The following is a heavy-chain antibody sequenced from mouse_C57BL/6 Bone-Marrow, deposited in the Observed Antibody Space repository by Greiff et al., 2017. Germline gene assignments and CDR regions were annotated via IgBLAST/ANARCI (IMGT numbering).Heavy chain of an antibody. J-gene: IGHJ2*01. CDR2: IDPSDSYT. CDR1: GYTFTSYW. Sequence: VQLQQPGAELVMPGASVKLSCKASGYTFTSYWMHWVKQRPGQGLEWIGEIDPSDSYTNYNQKFKGKSTLTVDKSSSTAYMLLSSLTSEDSAVYYCARGLFDYWGQGTTLTVSS. V-gene: IGHV1-69*01. CDR3: ARGLFDY.